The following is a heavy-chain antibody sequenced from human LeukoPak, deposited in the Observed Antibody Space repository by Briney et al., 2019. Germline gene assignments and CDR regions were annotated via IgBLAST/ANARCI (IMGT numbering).Heavy chain of an antibody. D-gene: IGHD2-21*02. CDR3: AKDFEVVVTATLAPFDY. CDR2: IRYDGSNK. V-gene: IGHV3-30*02. J-gene: IGHJ4*02. CDR1: GFTFSSYG. Sequence: PGGSLRLSCAASGFTFSSYGMHWVRQAPGKGLEWVAFIRYDGSNKYYADSVKGRFTISRDNSKNTLYLQMNSLRAEDTAVYYCAKDFEVVVTATLAPFDYWGQGNLVTVSS.